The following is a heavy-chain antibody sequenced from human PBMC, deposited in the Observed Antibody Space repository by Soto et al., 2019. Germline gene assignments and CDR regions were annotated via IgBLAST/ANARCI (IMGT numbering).Heavy chain of an antibody. CDR1: GGSISSGSYY. CDR2: IYYSGST. J-gene: IGHJ4*02. D-gene: IGHD3-10*01. Sequence: QLQLQESGPGLVKPSETLSLTCTVSGGSISSGSYYWGWIRQPPGKGLEWIGSIYYSGSTYYNPSLKSRVTISVDTSKNQFSLKLSSVTAADTAVYYCARTVWFGESKRYFDYWGQGTLVTVSS. CDR3: ARTVWFGESKRYFDY. V-gene: IGHV4-39*01.